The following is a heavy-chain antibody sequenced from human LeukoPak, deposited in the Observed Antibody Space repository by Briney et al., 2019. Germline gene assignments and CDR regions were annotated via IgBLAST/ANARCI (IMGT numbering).Heavy chain of an antibody. CDR3: AKDPRRFSSGWYWDAFDI. CDR1: GFTFSSYA. J-gene: IGHJ3*02. V-gene: IGHV3-23*01. D-gene: IGHD6-19*01. CDR2: ISGSGGST. Sequence: GGSLRLSCAASGFTFSSYAMSWVRQAPGKGLEWVSAISGSGGSTYYADSVKGRFTISRDNSKNTLYLQMNSLRAEDTAVYYCAKDPRRFSSGWYWDAFDIWGQGTMVTVSS.